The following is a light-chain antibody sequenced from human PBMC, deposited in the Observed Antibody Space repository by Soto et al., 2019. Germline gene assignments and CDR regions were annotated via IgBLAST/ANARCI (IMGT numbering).Light chain of an antibody. CDR3: QQYGSSPPT. J-gene: IGKJ1*01. V-gene: IGKV3-20*01. CDR1: QSVSSSS. Sequence: EIVLTQSPGTLSLSPGERATLSCRASQSVSSSSLAWYQQKPGKAPRLLIYGASSRATGIPDRFSGSGSGTDFTLTISRLEPEDFAVYYCQQYGSSPPTFGQGTKVEIK. CDR2: GAS.